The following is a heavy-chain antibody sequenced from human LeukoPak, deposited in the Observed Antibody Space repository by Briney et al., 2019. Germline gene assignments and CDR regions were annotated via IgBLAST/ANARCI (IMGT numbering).Heavy chain of an antibody. CDR3: ARGTGLGITMIVVVDHDAFDI. Sequence: ASVKVSCKASGGTFSSYAISWVRQAPGQGLEWMGRIIPILGIANYAQKFQGRVTITADKSTSTAYMELSSLRSEDTAVYYCARGTGLGITMIVVVDHDAFDIWGQGTMVTVSS. D-gene: IGHD3-22*01. J-gene: IGHJ3*02. V-gene: IGHV1-69*04. CDR1: GGTFSSYA. CDR2: IIPILGIA.